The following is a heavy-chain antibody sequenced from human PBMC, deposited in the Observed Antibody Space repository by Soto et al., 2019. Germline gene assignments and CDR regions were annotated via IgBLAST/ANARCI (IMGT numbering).Heavy chain of an antibody. CDR2: INSDGSST. V-gene: IGHV3-74*01. J-gene: IGHJ6*02. CDR1: GFTFSSYW. CDR3: AREEARYYYDSSGYYYYYGMDV. D-gene: IGHD3-22*01. Sequence: GGSLRLSCAASGFTFSSYWMHWVRQAPGKGLGWVSRINSDGSSTSYADTVKGRFTFSRDNAKNTLYLQMNSLRAEDTAVYYCAREEARYYYDSSGYYYYYGMDVWGQGTTVTVSS.